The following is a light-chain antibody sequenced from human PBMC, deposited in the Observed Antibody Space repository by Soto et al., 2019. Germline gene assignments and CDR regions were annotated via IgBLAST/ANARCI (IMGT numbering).Light chain of an antibody. CDR3: SSYTSSSLDV. V-gene: IGLV2-14*01. J-gene: IGLJ1*01. CDR1: SSDVGGYNY. Sequence: QSALTQPASVSGSPGQSITISCTGTSSDVGGYNYVSWYQQHPGKAPKLMIYDVSNRPSGVSNRFSGSKSGNTASLTISGLQAEDEADYYCSSYTSSSLDVFGTGTKLTVX. CDR2: DVS.